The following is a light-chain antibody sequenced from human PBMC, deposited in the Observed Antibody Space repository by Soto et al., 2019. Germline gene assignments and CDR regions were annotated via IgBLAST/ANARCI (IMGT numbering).Light chain of an antibody. Sequence: DIQMTKSPSSLSTSVGDRVTITCQASQDISNYLNWYQQKPGKAPKLLIYDASNLETGGPSRFSGSGSGTDFTFTISSLQPEDIATYYCQQYDNLPLFGPGTKVDIK. CDR2: DAS. V-gene: IGKV1-33*01. J-gene: IGKJ3*01. CDR3: QQYDNLPL. CDR1: QDISNY.